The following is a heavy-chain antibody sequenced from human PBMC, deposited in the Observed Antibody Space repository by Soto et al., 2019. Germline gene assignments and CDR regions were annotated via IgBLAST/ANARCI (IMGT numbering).Heavy chain of an antibody. J-gene: IGHJ6*02. CDR3: AKDEKVGATNYYYGMDV. CDR1: GFTFSSYG. Sequence: PGGSLRLSCAASGFTFSSYGMHWVRQAPGKGLEWVAVISYDGSNKYYADSVKGRFTISRDNSKNTLSLQMNSLRAEDTAVYYCAKDEKVGATNYYYGMDVWGQGTTVTVSS. D-gene: IGHD1-26*01. V-gene: IGHV3-30*18. CDR2: ISYDGSNK.